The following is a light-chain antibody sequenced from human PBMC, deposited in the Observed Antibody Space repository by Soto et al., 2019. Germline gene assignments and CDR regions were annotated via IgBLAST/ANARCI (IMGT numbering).Light chain of an antibody. CDR3: QKYNNAPRT. CDR1: QSISNY. CDR2: AAS. Sequence: DIQMTQSPSSLSASVGDTVTITCRASQSISNYLAWYQQKPGQVPNLLIYAASTLQSGVPSRFSGSGSGTDFTLTISSLRPEDVASYYCQKYNNAPRTFVQGTKVDI. J-gene: IGKJ1*01. V-gene: IGKV1-27*01.